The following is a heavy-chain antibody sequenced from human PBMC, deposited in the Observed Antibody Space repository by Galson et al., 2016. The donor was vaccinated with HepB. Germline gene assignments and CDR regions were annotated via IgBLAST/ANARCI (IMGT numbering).Heavy chain of an antibody. J-gene: IGHJ5*02. D-gene: IGHD3-22*01. Sequence: SLRLSCAASGFTFSSYGMHWARQAPGKGLEWVASISYDGSLKYYADSVKGRFTISRDNAKNSLYLQMDSLRVEDTGFYYCARGEKGYSEGASWGQGTLVTVSS. V-gene: IGHV3-30*03. CDR3: ARGEKGYSEGAS. CDR2: ISYDGSLK. CDR1: GFTFSSYG.